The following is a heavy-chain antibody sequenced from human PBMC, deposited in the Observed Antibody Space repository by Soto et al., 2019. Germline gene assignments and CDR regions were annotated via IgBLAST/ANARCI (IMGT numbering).Heavy chain of an antibody. CDR2: INHSGNT. Sequence: PSETLSLTCAVYGESFSGYFWSWIRQPPGEGLEWIGEINHSGNTNYNPSLKSRVTISVDTSKNQFSLKLTSVTAADTAVYYCARAAINAHQLEGQPPTSQTLDYWGQGTLVTVS. J-gene: IGHJ4*02. V-gene: IGHV4-34*01. D-gene: IGHD1-1*01. CDR3: ARAAINAHQLEGQPPTSQTLDY. CDR1: GESFSGYF.